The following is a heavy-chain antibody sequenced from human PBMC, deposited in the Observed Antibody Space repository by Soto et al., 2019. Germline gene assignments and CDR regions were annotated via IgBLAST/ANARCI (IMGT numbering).Heavy chain of an antibody. Sequence: SETLSLTCTVSGGSISSGGYYWSWIRQHPGKGLEWIGYIYYSGSTYYNPSLKSRVTISVDTSKNQFSLKLSSVTAADTAVYYCARDSNDLPDIWGQGTMVTVSS. CDR2: IYYSGST. CDR1: GGSISSGGYY. CDR3: ARDSNDLPDI. J-gene: IGHJ3*02. V-gene: IGHV4-31*03. D-gene: IGHD3-16*01.